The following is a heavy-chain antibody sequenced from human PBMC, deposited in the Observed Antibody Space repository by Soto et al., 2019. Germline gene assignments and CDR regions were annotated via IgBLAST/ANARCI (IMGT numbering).Heavy chain of an antibody. CDR3: ARIMITFGGVIVAFDY. Sequence: SETLSLTCTVSGGSISSSSYYWAWIRQPPGKGPEWIGSIYYSGSTYDNPALKSRVTISVDTSKNQFSLKLSSVTAADTAVYYCARIMITFGGVIVAFDYWGQGTLVTVS. J-gene: IGHJ4*02. D-gene: IGHD3-16*02. CDR2: IYYSGST. V-gene: IGHV4-39*07. CDR1: GGSISSSSYY.